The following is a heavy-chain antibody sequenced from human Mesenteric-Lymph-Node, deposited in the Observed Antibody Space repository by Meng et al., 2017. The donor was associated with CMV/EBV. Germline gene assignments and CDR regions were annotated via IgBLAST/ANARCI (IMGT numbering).Heavy chain of an antibody. CDR2: IYYSGST. J-gene: IGHJ4*02. CDR1: GGSISSSSYY. V-gene: IGHV4-39*07. CDR3: ASCVPYDFWSGYCYFDY. D-gene: IGHD3-3*01. Sequence: GSLRLSCTVSGGSISSSSYYWGWIRQPPGKGLEWIGSIYYSGSTYYNPSLKSRVTISVDTSKNQFSLKLSSVTAADTAVYYCASCVPYDFWSGYCYFDYWGQGTLVTVSS.